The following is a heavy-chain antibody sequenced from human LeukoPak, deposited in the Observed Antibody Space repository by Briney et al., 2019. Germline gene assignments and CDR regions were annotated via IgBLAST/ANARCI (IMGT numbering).Heavy chain of an antibody. V-gene: IGHV1-69*05. CDR2: IIPIFGTA. CDR3: AKDYYGSGKSGFDY. D-gene: IGHD3-10*01. J-gene: IGHJ4*02. Sequence: ASVKVSCKASGGTFSSYAISWVRQAPGQGLEWMGGIIPIFGTANYAQKFRGRVTITTDESTSTAYMELSSLRSEDTAVYYCAKDYYGSGKSGFDYWGQGTLVTVSS. CDR1: GGTFSSYA.